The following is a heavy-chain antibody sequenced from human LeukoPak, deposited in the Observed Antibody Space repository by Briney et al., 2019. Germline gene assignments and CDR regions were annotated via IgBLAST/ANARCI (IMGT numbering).Heavy chain of an antibody. CDR2: ISVSGGST. CDR3: AKDLKAYSGNYALDY. CDR1: GFTFSSYA. D-gene: IGHD1-26*01. J-gene: IGHJ4*02. Sequence: GGSLRLSCAASGFTFSSYAMTWVRQAPGKGLEWVSGISVSGGSTYYADSEKGRFTISRDNSKNTLYLQMNSVRNEDTAVYYCAKDLKAYSGNYALDYWGQGTLVTVSS. V-gene: IGHV3-23*01.